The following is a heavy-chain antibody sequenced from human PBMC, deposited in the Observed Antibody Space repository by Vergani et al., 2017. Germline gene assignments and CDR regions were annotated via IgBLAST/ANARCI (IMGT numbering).Heavy chain of an antibody. V-gene: IGHV4-61*02. CDR1: GGSISSGSYY. CDR3: ARDFSLLSAVHPDP. CDR2: IYTSGST. J-gene: IGHJ5*02. Sequence: QVPLQESGPGLVKPSQTLSLTCTVSGGSISSGSYYWSWIRQPAGTGLDWIGRIYTSGSTNYNPSLKSRVTISVDTSKNQISLKLSSVTAADTAVYYCARDFSLLSAVHPDPWGQGTLVTVSS. D-gene: IGHD3-3*01.